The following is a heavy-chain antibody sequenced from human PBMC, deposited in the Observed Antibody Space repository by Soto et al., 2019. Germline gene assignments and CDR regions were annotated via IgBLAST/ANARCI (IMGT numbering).Heavy chain of an antibody. CDR3: AKPYYAFWSGYFAPFDY. CDR1: GFTFSNFA. D-gene: IGHD3-3*01. V-gene: IGHV3-23*01. Sequence: GGSLRLSCAASGFTFSNFAMSWVRQAPGKGLEWVSAISGSAASTYYADSVKGRFTISRDNSRNTLDLEMNSLTAEDTAVYYCAKPYYAFWSGYFAPFDYWGQGTLVTVSS. J-gene: IGHJ4*02. CDR2: ISGSAAST.